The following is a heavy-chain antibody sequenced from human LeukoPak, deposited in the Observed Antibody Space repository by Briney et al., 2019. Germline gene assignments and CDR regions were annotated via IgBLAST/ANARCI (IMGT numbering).Heavy chain of an antibody. D-gene: IGHD6-13*01. CDR2: INTKTGNP. Sequence: ASVKVSCKAPGYTFSAYAMNWVRQAPGQGLEWMGWINTKTGNPTYAQGFTGRFVFSLDTSVTTAYLQISSLKAEDTAVYYCAREPHGGYSSSWTIDYWGQGTLVTVSS. V-gene: IGHV7-4-1*02. CDR3: AREPHGGYSSSWTIDY. CDR1: GYTFSAYA. J-gene: IGHJ4*02.